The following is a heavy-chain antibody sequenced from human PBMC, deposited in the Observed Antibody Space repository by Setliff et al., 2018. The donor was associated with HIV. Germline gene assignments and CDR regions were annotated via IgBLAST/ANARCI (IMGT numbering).Heavy chain of an antibody. Sequence: SETLSLTCAVYGGSLSGYYWRWIRQPPGKGLEWIGDVSHTGSTNYNPSLKSRITISADTPKNQFSLKLSSVTAADTAVYYCVRQGLTMNRGVPAPILYYFDYWGQGILVTVSS. V-gene: IGHV4-34*01. J-gene: IGHJ4*02. D-gene: IGHD3-10*01. CDR3: VRQGLTMNRGVPAPILYYFDY. CDR2: VSHTGST. CDR1: GGSLSGYY.